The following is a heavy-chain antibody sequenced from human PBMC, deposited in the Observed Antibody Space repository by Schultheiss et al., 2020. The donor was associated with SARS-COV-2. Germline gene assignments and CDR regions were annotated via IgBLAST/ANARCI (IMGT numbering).Heavy chain of an antibody. CDR3: ARHGPVVPAATGSSYNYYYIMDV. V-gene: IGHV5-51*01. CDR2: IYPGDSDS. CDR1: GYSFSKHW. D-gene: IGHD2-2*01. Sequence: GGSLRLSCKASGYSFSKHWIGWVRQMPGKGLEWMGIIYPGDSDSKYSPSFQGQVTISADKSINTAYLQWSSLKASDTAMYYCARHGPVVPAATGSSYNYYYIMDVWGKGTAVTVSS. J-gene: IGHJ6*03.